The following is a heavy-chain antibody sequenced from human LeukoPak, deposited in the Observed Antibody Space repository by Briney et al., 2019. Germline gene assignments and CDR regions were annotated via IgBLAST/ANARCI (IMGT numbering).Heavy chain of an antibody. V-gene: IGHV3-30*04. CDR2: ISYDGSNK. CDR3: AREKEYHFDY. CDR1: GFTFSSYA. Sequence: GSLILSCAASGFTFSSYAMHWVRQAPGKGLEWVAVISYDGSNKYYADSVKGRFTVSRDNSKNTLYLQMNSLRAEDTAVYYCAREKEYHFDYWGQGTLVTVSS. D-gene: IGHD2-2*01. J-gene: IGHJ4*02.